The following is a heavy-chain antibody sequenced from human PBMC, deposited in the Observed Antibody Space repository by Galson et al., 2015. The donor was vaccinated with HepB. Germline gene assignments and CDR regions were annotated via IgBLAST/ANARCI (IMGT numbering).Heavy chain of an antibody. CDR3: AKDPGELLLSIDY. V-gene: IGHV3-30*18. Sequence: SLRLSCAASGFTFSSYGMHWVRQAPGKGLEWVAAISYDGSNKYYADSVKGRFTISRDNSKNTLYLQMNSLRAEDTAVYYCAKDPGELLLSIDYWGQGTLVTVSS. CDR1: GFTFSSYG. J-gene: IGHJ4*02. D-gene: IGHD1-7*01. CDR2: ISYDGSNK.